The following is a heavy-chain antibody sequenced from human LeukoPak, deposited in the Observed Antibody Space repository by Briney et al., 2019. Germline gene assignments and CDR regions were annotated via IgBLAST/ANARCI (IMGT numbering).Heavy chain of an antibody. CDR1: GFTFSPYS. V-gene: IGHV3-21*01. D-gene: IGHD2-15*01. Sequence: TGGSLRLSCAASGFTFSPYSMNCVRQAPGKGLEWVSSISSSSTYIYYADSVKGRFTVSGDNAKNSLYLQMNSLRAEDTAVYYCARDVGLCSGSSCYVGRGLDCWGQGTLVTVSS. CDR2: ISSSSTYI. CDR3: ARDVGLCSGSSCYVGRGLDC. J-gene: IGHJ4*02.